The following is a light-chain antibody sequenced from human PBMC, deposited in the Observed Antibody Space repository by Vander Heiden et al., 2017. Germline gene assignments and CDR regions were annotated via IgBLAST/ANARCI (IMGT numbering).Light chain of an antibody. Sequence: DIQMTQSPFTLSASVGDRVTINCRPSKSISSWLAWHQPKQGQEPKLRIYKASSLECRVPSKFSGIESGTEFTLTISSLQPSDFTTYYCQQYNSYTSFGQGTRLEIK. CDR3: QQYNSYTS. CDR1: KSISSW. V-gene: IGKV1-5*03. CDR2: KAS. J-gene: IGKJ2*01.